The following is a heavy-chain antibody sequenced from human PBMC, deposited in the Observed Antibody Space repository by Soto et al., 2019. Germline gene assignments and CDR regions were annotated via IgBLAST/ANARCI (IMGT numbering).Heavy chain of an antibody. CDR3: ATAGDSSGWYVDY. CDR2: IYYSGST. V-gene: IGHV4-39*01. Sequence: SETLFLTCTVSGGSISSSSYYWGWIRQPPGKGLEWIGSIYYSGSTYYNPSLKSRVTISVDTSKNQFSLKLSSVTAADTAVYYCATAGDSSGWYVDYWGQGTLVTVSS. J-gene: IGHJ4*02. D-gene: IGHD6-19*01. CDR1: GGSISSSSYY.